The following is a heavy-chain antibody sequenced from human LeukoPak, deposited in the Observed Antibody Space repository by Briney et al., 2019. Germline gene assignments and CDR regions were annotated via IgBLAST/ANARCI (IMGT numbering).Heavy chain of an antibody. J-gene: IGHJ4*02. D-gene: IGHD6-13*01. Sequence: TRGSLRLSCAASGFTVSSNYMSWVHQAPGKGLEWVSVIYSGGSTYYADSVKGRFTISRDNSKNTLYLQMNSLRAEDTAVYYCARDRYSSPNSSDYWGQGTLVTVSS. CDR2: IYSGGST. CDR1: GFTVSSNY. CDR3: ARDRYSSPNSSDY. V-gene: IGHV3-66*01.